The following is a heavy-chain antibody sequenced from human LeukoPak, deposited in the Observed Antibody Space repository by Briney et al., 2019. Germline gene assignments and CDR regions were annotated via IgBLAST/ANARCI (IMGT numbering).Heavy chain of an antibody. CDR2: INHSGST. CDR1: DESFSGYY. J-gene: IGHJ3*02. V-gene: IGHV4-34*01. CDR3: ARSPGGGFDI. D-gene: IGHD2-15*01. Sequence: SETLSLTCVVYDESFSGYYWSWIRQPPGKGLEWIGEINHSGSTNYNRSLKSRVTISVDTSKNQFSLNLSSVTAADTAVYYCARSPGGGFDIWGQGTMVTVSS.